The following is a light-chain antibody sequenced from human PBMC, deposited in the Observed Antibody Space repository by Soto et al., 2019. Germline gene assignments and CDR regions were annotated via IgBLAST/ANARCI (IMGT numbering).Light chain of an antibody. J-gene: IGLJ3*02. V-gene: IGLV8-61*01. CDR1: SGSVSTSSY. CDR2: GTN. CDR3: VLYMGSGIWV. Sequence: QTVMTQEPSFSVSPGGTVTLTCGLSSGSVSTSSYPSWYQQTPGQAPRTLIYGTNTRSSGVPDRFSASFLGNKAALTITGAQADDESDYYCVLYMGSGIWVFGGGTKVTVL.